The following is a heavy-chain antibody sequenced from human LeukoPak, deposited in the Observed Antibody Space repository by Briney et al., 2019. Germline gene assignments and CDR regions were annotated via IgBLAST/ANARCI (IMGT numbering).Heavy chain of an antibody. V-gene: IGHV4-59*01. J-gene: IGHJ4*02. CDR3: ASLYGSGWFGDY. Sequence: SETLSLTCTVSGGSISSYYWSWIRQPPGKGLEWIGYIYYSGSTNYNPSXKSRVTISVDTSKNQFSLKLSSVTAADTAVYYCASLYGSGWFGDYWGQGTLVTVSS. CDR2: IYYSGST. D-gene: IGHD6-19*01. CDR1: GGSISSYY.